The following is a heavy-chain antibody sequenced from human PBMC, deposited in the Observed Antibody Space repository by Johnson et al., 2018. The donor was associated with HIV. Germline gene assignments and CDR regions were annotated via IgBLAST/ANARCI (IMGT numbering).Heavy chain of an antibody. CDR2: IYSGGTT. D-gene: IGHD1-26*01. V-gene: IGHV3-66*01. Sequence: VQLVESGGGLVKPGGSLRLSCAASGFTVSSNYMSWVRQAPGKGLEWASIIYSGGTTYYADSVKGRFTISRDNSKNTLYLQMNSLRVEDTAVYYCARRLITREGSDSPTDAFDIWGQGTMVTVSS. CDR1: GFTVSSNY. J-gene: IGHJ3*02. CDR3: ARRLITREGSDSPTDAFDI.